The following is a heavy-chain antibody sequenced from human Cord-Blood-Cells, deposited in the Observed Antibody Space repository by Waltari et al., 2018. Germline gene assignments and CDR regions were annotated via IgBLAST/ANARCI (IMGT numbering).Heavy chain of an antibody. J-gene: IGHJ4*02. Sequence: EVQLVESGGGLVQPGGSLRLSCEASGFTFSSYEMNWVRQAPGKGLEWVSYISSSGSTIYYADSVKGRFTISRDNAKNSLYLQMNSLRAEDTAVYYCAREIGYSSSSDGYWGQGTLVTVSS. CDR3: AREIGYSSSSDGY. D-gene: IGHD6-6*01. CDR2: ISSSGSTI. CDR1: GFTFSSYE. V-gene: IGHV3-48*03.